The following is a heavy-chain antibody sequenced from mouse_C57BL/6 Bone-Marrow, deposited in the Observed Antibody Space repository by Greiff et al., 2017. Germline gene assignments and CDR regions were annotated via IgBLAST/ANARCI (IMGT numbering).Heavy chain of an antibody. CDR3: ARKEGPFAY. CDR2: IDPSDSYT. Sequence: QVQLQQPGAELVKPGASVKLSCKASGYTFTSYWMQWVKQRPGQGLEWIGEIDPSDSYTNYNQKFKGKATLTVDTSSSTAYMQLSSRTSEDSAVYYCARKEGPFAYWGQGTLVTVSA. J-gene: IGHJ3*01. V-gene: IGHV1-50*01. CDR1: GYTFTSYW.